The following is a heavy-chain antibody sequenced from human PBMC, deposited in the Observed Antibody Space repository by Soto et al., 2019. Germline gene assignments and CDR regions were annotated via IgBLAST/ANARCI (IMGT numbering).Heavy chain of an antibody. D-gene: IGHD3-3*01. V-gene: IGHV3-7*01. CDR1: GFKFDSHW. Sequence: PGGSLRLSCVASGFKFDSHWMTWVRQAPGKGLEWVASIKQDGGLKYYVDAVQGRFTIARDNAKRSLYLQMDVLRDGDTALYYCARDFGVADFWSGYRPNWFDSWGQGTLVTVSS. J-gene: IGHJ5*01. CDR3: ARDFGVADFWSGYRPNWFDS. CDR2: IKQDGGLK.